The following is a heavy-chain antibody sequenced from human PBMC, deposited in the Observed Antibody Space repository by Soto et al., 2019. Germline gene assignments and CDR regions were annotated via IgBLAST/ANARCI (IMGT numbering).Heavy chain of an antibody. CDR3: VRSAGGSGTSPFDY. J-gene: IGHJ4*02. CDR2: ISGDGRTT. V-gene: IGHV3-64*02. Sequence: EVQLVESGEGLVQPGGSLRVSCAASGFIFSSYLLHWVRQAPGKGLEYVSTISGDGRTTYYAGSVKGRFTISRDNSRNTLYLHMGSLRPDDMAVYYCVRSAGGSGTSPFDYWGQGILVTVSS. CDR1: GFIFSSYL. D-gene: IGHD3-10*01.